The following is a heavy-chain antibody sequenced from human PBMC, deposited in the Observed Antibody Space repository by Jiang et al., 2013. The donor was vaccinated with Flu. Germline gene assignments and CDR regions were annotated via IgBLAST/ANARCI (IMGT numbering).Heavy chain of an antibody. J-gene: IGHJ4*02. CDR2: IFSNGEK. CDR3: ARILSRIGYYSLDY. D-gene: IGHD3-3*01. CDR1: GFSLSDTRMG. Sequence: SGFSLSDTRMGVTWIRQPPGKALEWLAHIFSNGEKSYTTSLKSRLTISKDTSKSQVILIMTNMDPVDTATYYCARILSRIGYYSLDYWGQGLLVTVSS. V-gene: IGHV2-26*01.